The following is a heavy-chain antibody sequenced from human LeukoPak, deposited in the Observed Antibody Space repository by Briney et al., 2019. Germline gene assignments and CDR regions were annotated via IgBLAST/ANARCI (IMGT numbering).Heavy chain of an antibody. D-gene: IGHD3-22*01. V-gene: IGHV1-2*04. J-gene: IGHJ4*02. CDR2: INPNSGGT. CDR3: TRGEYYYDSSGYYYPDH. Sequence: GASVKVSCKASGYTFTGYYMHWVRQAPGQGLEWMGWINPNSGGTNYAQKFQGWVTMTRDTSISTAYMELSRLRSDDTAVYYCTRGEYYYDSSGYYYPDHWGQGTLVTVSS. CDR1: GYTFTGYY.